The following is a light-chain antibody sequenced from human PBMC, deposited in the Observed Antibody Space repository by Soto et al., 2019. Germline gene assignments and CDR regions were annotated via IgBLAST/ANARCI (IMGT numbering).Light chain of an antibody. CDR1: QSISTY. V-gene: IGKV1-39*01. J-gene: IGKJ1*01. CDR2: GAY. Sequence: DIQMTQSPSSLSASVGDGVTITCRASQSISTYLNWYRQKPGKAPELLIYGAYTLHSGVPSRFSGGGAGTHFTLAISGLQPEDFATYYCQESSCTWTFGRGTKVDIQ. CDR3: QESSCTWT.